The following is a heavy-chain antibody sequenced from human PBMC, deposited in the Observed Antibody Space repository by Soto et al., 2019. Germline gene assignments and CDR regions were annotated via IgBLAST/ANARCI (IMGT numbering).Heavy chain of an antibody. D-gene: IGHD6-13*01. CDR1: GGSVNIRGDY. Sequence: SWRLELSCALCGGSVNIRGDYGCWINKPPGKGLEWIGSIYYSGSTYYNTSLKSRVTISVDTSKNQFSLKLSSVTAADTAVYYCARHQPGRIAAAGNGPADFDYWGQGTLVTVSS. CDR2: IYYSGST. CDR3: ARHQPGRIAAAGNGPADFDY. V-gene: IGHV4-39*01. J-gene: IGHJ4*02.